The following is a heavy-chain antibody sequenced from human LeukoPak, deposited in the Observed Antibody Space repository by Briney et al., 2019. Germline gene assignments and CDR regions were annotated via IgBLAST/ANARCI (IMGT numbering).Heavy chain of an antibody. Sequence: PSETLSLTCAVYGGSFRGFFRTWIRQPPGKGLEWIGEINHSGSTNYNPSLKSRVTISVDTSKNQFSLKLSSVTAADTAAYYCARGPAITLYDILTGFFGGSFDIWGQGTMVTVSS. D-gene: IGHD3-9*01. CDR3: ARGPAITLYDILTGFFGGSFDI. CDR1: GGSFRGFF. J-gene: IGHJ3*02. CDR2: INHSGST. V-gene: IGHV4-34*01.